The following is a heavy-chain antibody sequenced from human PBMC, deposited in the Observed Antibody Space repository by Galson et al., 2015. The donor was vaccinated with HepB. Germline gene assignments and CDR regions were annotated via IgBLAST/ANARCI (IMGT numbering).Heavy chain of an antibody. CDR2: VHYSGSA. J-gene: IGHJ4*02. V-gene: IGHV4-39*01. CDR3: ARHKGGSSWMDY. D-gene: IGHD6-13*01. Sequence: SETLSLTCTVSGGSISSDSYHWVWIRQSPGKGLEWIGNVHYSGSAHYNPSLKSRVTISVDTSKNQFSLRLNSVTAADTAVYYCARHKGGSSWMDYWGQGTLVTVSS. CDR1: GGSISSDSYH.